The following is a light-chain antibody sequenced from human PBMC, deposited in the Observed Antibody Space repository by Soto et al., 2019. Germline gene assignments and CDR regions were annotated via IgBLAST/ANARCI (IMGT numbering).Light chain of an antibody. CDR3: SSYTSSRSYV. V-gene: IGLV2-14*01. CDR2: EVS. CDR1: GSDVGYYNY. J-gene: IGLJ1*01. Sequence: QSVLTQPASVSGSPGQSITISCTGTGSDVGYYNYVSWYQQHPGKAPKLMIYEVSNRPSGVSNRFSGSKSVNTASLTISGLQAEDEAGYYCSSYTSSRSYVFGTGTKVTVL.